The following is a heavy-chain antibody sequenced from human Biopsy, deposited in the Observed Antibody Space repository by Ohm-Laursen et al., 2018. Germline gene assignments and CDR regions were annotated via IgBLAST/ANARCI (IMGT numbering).Heavy chain of an antibody. CDR3: ALQSVAQMKNFDY. CDR2: ISPKSGDT. D-gene: IGHD6-19*01. CDR1: GFSFTGYY. V-gene: IGHV1-2*02. Sequence: SSVKVSCKASGFSFTGYYIHWVRQAPGQGLEWMGWISPKSGDTNYAHRFQGNITMTRDTSMSTAYMEMSRLRCDDTAVYYCALQSVAQMKNFDYWGQGTLVTVSS. J-gene: IGHJ4*02.